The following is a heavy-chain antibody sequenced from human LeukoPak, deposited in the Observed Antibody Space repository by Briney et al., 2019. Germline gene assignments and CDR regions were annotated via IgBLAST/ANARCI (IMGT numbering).Heavy chain of an antibody. CDR3: AKVSGIMITFGGVIVSPGFDY. V-gene: IGHV3-21*04. J-gene: IGHJ4*02. D-gene: IGHD3-16*02. CDR2: ISSSSSYI. CDR1: GFTFSSYS. Sequence: PGGSLRLSCAASGFTFSSYSMNWVRQAPGKGLEWVSSISSSSSYIYYADSVKGRFTISRDNSKNTLYLQMNSLRAEDTAVYYCAKVSGIMITFGGVIVSPGFDYWGQGTLVTVSS.